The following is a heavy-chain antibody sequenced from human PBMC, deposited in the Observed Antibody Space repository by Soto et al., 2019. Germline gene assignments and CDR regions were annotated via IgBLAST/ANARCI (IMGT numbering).Heavy chain of an antibody. Sequence: ASVKVSFQASGYSFTNNDVSWVRQATGQGLEWMGWMNPGSGDTGYAQRFQGRVTMTRDISIATAYMELSSLRSDDTAIYYCARMETFGSLNWFDPWGQGTLVTVSS. J-gene: IGHJ5*02. CDR3: ARMETFGSLNWFDP. CDR1: GYSFTNND. CDR2: MNPGSGDT. D-gene: IGHD3-16*01. V-gene: IGHV1-8*01.